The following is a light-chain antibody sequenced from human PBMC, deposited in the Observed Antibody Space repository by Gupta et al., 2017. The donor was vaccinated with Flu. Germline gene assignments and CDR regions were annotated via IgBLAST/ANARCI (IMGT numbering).Light chain of an antibody. J-gene: IGKJ3*01. CDR3: QQSYSTSPFT. CDR2: GAS. CDR1: QSISIY. Sequence: SSLSASVGDRVDITCRASQSISIYLNWYQQKPGKAPKLLIYGASSLRRGVPSRFSGSGSGTDFTLTINSRQPEDFATYYCQQSYSTSPFTFGPGTKVDI. V-gene: IGKV1-39*01.